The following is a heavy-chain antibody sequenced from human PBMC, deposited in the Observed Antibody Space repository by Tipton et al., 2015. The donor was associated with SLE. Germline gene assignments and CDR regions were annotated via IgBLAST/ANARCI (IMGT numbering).Heavy chain of an antibody. D-gene: IGHD1-26*01. J-gene: IGHJ3*02. CDR2: IYTSGST. Sequence: LRLSCTVSGGSISSGSYYWSWIRQPAGKGLEWIGRIYTSGSTNYNPSLKSRVTISVDTSKNQFSLKLSSVTAADTAVYYCARDNRWYGSGSYHDAFDIWGQGTMVTVSS. CDR3: ARDNRWYGSGSYHDAFDI. CDR1: GGSISSGSYY. V-gene: IGHV4-61*02.